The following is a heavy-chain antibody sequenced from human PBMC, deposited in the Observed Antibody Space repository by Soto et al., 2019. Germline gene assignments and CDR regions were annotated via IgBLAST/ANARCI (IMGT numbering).Heavy chain of an antibody. D-gene: IGHD1-20*01. J-gene: IGHJ4*02. CDR1: GGSFSGSF. CDR2: INHSGIT. V-gene: IGHV4-34*01. Sequence: PSETLSLTXTVSGGSFSGSFWTWIRQPPGKGLEWLAEINHSGITTYNPSVESRVSMSVDTSKNQFSLRLYSVTAADTAVYYCVRGPYNXXXRYFDYWGQGTLVTVSS. CDR3: VRGPYNXXXRYFDY.